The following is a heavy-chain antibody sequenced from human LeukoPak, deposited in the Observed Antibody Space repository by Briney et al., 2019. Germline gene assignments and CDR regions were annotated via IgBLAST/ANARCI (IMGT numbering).Heavy chain of an antibody. J-gene: IGHJ4*02. CDR1: GFTFSSYS. CDR3: ARDAGYGFDY. V-gene: IGHV3-48*04. CDR2: ISSSSSTI. Sequence: GGSLRLSCAASGFTFSSYSMDWVRQAPGKGLEWVSYISSSSSTIYYADSVKGRFTISRDNAKNSLYLQMNSLRAEDTAVYYCARDAGYGFDYWGQGTLVTVSS. D-gene: IGHD1-1*01.